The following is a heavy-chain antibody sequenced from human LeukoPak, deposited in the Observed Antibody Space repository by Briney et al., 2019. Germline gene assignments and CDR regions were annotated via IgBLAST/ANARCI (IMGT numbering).Heavy chain of an antibody. CDR1: GGSISSYY. Sequence: PSETLSLTCTVSGGSISSYYWNWVRQPPGKGLEWIGYIYYTGSTNYNPSLKSRVTISLDTSKNQFSLNLSSVTAADTAVYYCARAGDYTGKVVDSWGQGTLVTVSS. D-gene: IGHD4-23*01. CDR2: IYYTGST. J-gene: IGHJ4*02. CDR3: ARAGDYTGKVVDS. V-gene: IGHV4-59*01.